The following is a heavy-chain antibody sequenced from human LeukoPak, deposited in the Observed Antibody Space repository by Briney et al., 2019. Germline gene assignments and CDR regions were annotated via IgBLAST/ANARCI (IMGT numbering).Heavy chain of an antibody. D-gene: IGHD3-9*01. J-gene: IGHJ4*02. CDR3: ARDDGYYDVLNDYPIDY. CDR2: ISRASSYI. CDR1: GFTFSSFS. V-gene: IGHV3-21*01. Sequence: GGSLRLSCAASGFTFSSFSMNWVRQAPGKGLEWVSSISRASSYIFYADSVKGRFTISRDNAKNSLFLQMNSLRDEDTAVYYCARDDGYYDVLNDYPIDYWGQGTLVTVSS.